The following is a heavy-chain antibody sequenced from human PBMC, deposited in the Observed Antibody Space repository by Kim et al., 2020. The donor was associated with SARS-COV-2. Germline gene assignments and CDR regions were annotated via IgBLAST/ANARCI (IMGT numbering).Heavy chain of an antibody. CDR1: GGSISSYY. V-gene: IGHV4-59*01. D-gene: IGHD3-10*01. Sequence: SETLSLTCTVSGGSISSYYWSWIRQPPGKGLEWIGYIYYSGSTNYNPSLKSRVTISVDTSKNQFSLKLSSVTAADTAVYYCARSGWFGELIPFAYWGQGTLVTVSS. CDR3: ARSGWFGELIPFAY. J-gene: IGHJ4*02. CDR2: IYYSGST.